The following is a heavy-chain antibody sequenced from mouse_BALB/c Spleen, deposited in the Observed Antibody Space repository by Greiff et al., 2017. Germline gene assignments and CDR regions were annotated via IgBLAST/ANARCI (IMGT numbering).Heavy chain of an antibody. V-gene: IGHV5-6-5*01. CDR1: GFTFSSYA. D-gene: IGHD2-1*01. J-gene: IGHJ2*01. CDR2: ISSGGST. CDR3: ARGGGDCGNYYFDY. Sequence: EVKLVESGGGLVKPGGSLKLSCAASGFTFSSYAMSWVRQTPEKRLEWVASISSGGSTYYPDSVKGRITISRDNARNILDLQMSSLRSEDTAMYYCARGGGDCGNYYFDYWGQGTTLTVSS.